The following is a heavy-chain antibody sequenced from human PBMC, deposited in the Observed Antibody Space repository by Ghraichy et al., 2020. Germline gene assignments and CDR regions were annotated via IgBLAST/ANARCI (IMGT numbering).Heavy chain of an antibody. D-gene: IGHD6-13*01. CDR3: ARDHWAAAFDY. CDR2: IKQDGSEK. CDR1: GFTFSSYW. V-gene: IGHV3-7*04. Sequence: GESLNISCAASGFTFSSYWMSWVRQAPGKGLEWVANIKQDGSEKYYVDSVKGRFTISRDNAKNSLYLQMNSLRAEDTAVYYCARDHWAAAFDYWGQGTLVTVSS. J-gene: IGHJ4*02.